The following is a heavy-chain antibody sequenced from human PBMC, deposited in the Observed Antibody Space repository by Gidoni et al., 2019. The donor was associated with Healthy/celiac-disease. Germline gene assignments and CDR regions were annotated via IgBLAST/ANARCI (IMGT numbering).Heavy chain of an antibody. Sequence: QVQLQESGPGLVKPSETLSLTCTVSGGSISSYYWSWIRKPPGKGLEWIGYIYYSGSTNYNPSLKSRVTISVDTSKNQFSLKLSSVTAADTAVYYCARVVVGGMYYYYYYGMDVWGQGTTVTVSS. CDR3: ARVVVGGMYYYYYYGMDV. D-gene: IGHD2-2*01. V-gene: IGHV4-59*01. CDR1: GGSISSYY. J-gene: IGHJ6*02. CDR2: IYYSGST.